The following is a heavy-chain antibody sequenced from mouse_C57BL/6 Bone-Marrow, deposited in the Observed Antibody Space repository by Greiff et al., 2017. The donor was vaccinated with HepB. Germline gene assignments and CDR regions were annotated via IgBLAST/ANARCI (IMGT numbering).Heavy chain of an antibody. J-gene: IGHJ4*01. D-gene: IGHD1-1*01. V-gene: IGHV1-39*01. CDR3: AREGVTTVVATDAMDY. CDR1: GYSFTDYN. CDR2: INPNYGTT. Sequence: EVQLVESGPELVKPGASVKISCKASGYSFTDYNMNWVKQSNGKSLEWIGVINPNYGTTSYNQKFKGKATLTVDQSSSTTYMQLNSLTSEDSAVYYCAREGVTTVVATDAMDYWGQGTSVTVSS.